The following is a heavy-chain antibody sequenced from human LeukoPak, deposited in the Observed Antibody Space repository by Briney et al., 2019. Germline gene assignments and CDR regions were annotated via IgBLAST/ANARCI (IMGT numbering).Heavy chain of an antibody. Sequence: NPGGSLRLSCAATGFSFKDYGMHWVRQPPGKGLEWVSAINWNGGGTDDADSVKGRFTISRDNAKNSLYLQLSSLRPEDTALDYCAKHLTATNTYIFFGLDVWGQGTSVTVSS. D-gene: IGHD1-26*01. CDR3: AKHLTATNTYIFFGLDV. J-gene: IGHJ6*02. CDR2: INWNGGGT. CDR1: GFSFKDYG. V-gene: IGHV3-9*01.